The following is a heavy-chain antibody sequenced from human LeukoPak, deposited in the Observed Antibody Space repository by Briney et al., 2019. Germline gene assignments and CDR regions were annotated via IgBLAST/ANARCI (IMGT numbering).Heavy chain of an antibody. CDR3: ARLGFGEYYFYYYMDV. CDR1: GFSFSDHY. Sequence: GGSLRPSCEASGFSFSDHYMSWIRQAPGKGLEWVSYMSNSGSIIYYADSVKGRFTISRDNTKTFLYLQMNSLRDEDTAVYYCARLGFGEYYFYYYMDVWGKGTAVTVSS. D-gene: IGHD3-10*01. J-gene: IGHJ6*03. V-gene: IGHV3-11*01. CDR2: MSNSGSII.